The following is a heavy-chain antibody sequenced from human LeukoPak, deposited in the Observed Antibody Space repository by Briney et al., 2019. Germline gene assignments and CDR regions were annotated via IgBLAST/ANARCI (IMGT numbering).Heavy chain of an antibody. V-gene: IGHV4-34*01. J-gene: IGHJ4*02. D-gene: IGHD3-16*02. CDR1: GGSFSGYY. CDR3: AREGRITVHKFLSH. Sequence: PSETLSLTCAVYGGSFSGYYWSWIRQPPGKGLEWIGEINHSGSTNYNPSLKSRVTISVDTSKNQFSLKLSSVTAADTAVYYCAREGRITVHKFLSHWGQGTLVTVSS. CDR2: INHSGST.